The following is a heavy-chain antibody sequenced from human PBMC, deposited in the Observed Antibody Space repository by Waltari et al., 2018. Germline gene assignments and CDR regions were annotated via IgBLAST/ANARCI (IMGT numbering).Heavy chain of an antibody. CDR3: VRVGAATNYFNF. Sequence: EVRLVESGGGLVQPGESLRLSCETSGFNFRDDWMSWVRQSPGKGVGGVANVKYDGSEICSADPGKGRFTISRDNAKHSLHLQMNSLRPGDTAVYYCVRVGAATNYFNFWGQGTLVTVSS. CDR1: GFNFRDDW. J-gene: IGHJ4*02. D-gene: IGHD3-16*01. CDR2: VKYDGSEI. V-gene: IGHV3-7*01.